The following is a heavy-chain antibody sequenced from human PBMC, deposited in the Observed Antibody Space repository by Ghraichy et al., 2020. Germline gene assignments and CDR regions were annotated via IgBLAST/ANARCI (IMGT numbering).Heavy chain of an antibody. J-gene: IGHJ6*02. CDR2: MNPNSGNT. CDR1: GYTFTSYD. V-gene: IGHV1-8*01. CDR3: ARGSSGSYYSYYYGMDV. D-gene: IGHD1-26*01. Sequence: ASVKVSCKASGYTFTSYDINWVRQATGQGLEWMGWMNPNSGNTGYAQKFQGRVTMTRNTSISTAYMELSSLRSEDTAVYYCARGSSGSYYSYYYGMDVWGQGTTVTVSS.